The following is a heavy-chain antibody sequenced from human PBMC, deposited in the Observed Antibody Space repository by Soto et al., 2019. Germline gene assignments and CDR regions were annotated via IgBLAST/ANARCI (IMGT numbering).Heavy chain of an antibody. CDR1: GGSIRSSNW. D-gene: IGHD2-15*01. J-gene: IGHJ4*02. Sequence: KPSETLSLTCAVSGGSIRSSNWWSWVRQPPGKGLEWIGEVTHSGSSNYNPSLKSRVTISLDKSKNQFYLELSSVTAADTAVYFCARGYCSGASCSLPGYWGQGTLVTVS. CDR2: VTHSGSS. V-gene: IGHV4-4*02. CDR3: ARGYCSGASCSLPGY.